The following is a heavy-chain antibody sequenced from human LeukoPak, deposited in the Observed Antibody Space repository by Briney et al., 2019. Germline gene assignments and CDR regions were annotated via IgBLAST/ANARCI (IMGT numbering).Heavy chain of an antibody. V-gene: IGHV3-53*01. Sequence: AGSLRLSCAASGFTVSSRYMSWVRQAPGKGLEWVSVIHGDGSTYYADSVKGRFTISRDNSKNTLYLQMNSLRAEDTAVYYCARGESSDCTCIDYWGQGTLVSVSS. CDR3: ARGESSDCTCIDY. CDR1: GFTVSSRY. CDR2: IHGDGST. D-gene: IGHD2-21*02. J-gene: IGHJ4*02.